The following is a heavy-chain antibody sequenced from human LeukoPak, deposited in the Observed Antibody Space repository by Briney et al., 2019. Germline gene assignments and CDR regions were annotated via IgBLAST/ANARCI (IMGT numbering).Heavy chain of an antibody. CDR1: GYTFTSYY. J-gene: IGHJ3*02. Sequence: ASVKVSCKASGYTFTSYYMHWVRQAPGQGLEWMGWINPNSGGTNYAQKFQGRVTMTRDTSINTAYMELSRLRSDDTAVYYCARVTIAVSSIAARPHAFDIWGQGTMVTVSS. CDR2: INPNSGGT. CDR3: ARVTIAVSSIAARPHAFDI. D-gene: IGHD6-6*01. V-gene: IGHV1-2*02.